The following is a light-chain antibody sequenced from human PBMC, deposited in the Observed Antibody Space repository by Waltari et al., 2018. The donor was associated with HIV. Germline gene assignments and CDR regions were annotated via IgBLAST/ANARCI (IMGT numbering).Light chain of an antibody. CDR3: QQYSITPVT. CDR2: WAS. Sequence: DIVMTQSPESLAVSLGDRATMNCKSSQSVLYSSNNKNYLAWYQQKPGQPPKLLIYWASTRESGVPDRFSGSGSATDFTLTISSLQAEDVAVYYCQQYSITPVTFGQGTKLEIK. V-gene: IGKV4-1*01. CDR1: QSVLYSSNNKNY. J-gene: IGKJ2*01.